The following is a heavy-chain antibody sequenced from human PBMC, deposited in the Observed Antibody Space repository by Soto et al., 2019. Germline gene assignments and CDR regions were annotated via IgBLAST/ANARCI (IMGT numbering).Heavy chain of an antibody. D-gene: IGHD3-3*01. Sequence: SETLSLTCALYGGSFDGYYWSWIRQSPGEGLEWIGEIHHSGRTKYNPSLKSRVSLSVDTSTKHFSLKLTSVTAADRGVYYCARGVDSWSGYLFWGQGNPVTVSS. J-gene: IGHJ4*02. V-gene: IGHV4-34*01. CDR1: GGSFDGYY. CDR3: ARGVDSWSGYLF. CDR2: IHHSGRT.